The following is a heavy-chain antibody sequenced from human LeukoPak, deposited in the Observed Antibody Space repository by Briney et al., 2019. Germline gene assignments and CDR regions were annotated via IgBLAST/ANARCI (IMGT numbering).Heavy chain of an antibody. D-gene: IGHD5-18*01. Sequence: PSETLALTCAVSGGSFSGYYWSWIRQPPGKGLEWIGEIHHSGSNNYNPSLKSRVTISVATSKNQFSLKLSSVTAADTAVYYCARGRRIQLWLRAFDIWGQGTMVTVSS. CDR1: GGSFSGYY. J-gene: IGHJ3*02. CDR2: IHHSGSN. CDR3: ARGRRIQLWLRAFDI. V-gene: IGHV4-34*01.